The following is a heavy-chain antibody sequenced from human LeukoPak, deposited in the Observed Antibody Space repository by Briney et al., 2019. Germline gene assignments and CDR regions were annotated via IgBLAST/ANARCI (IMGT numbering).Heavy chain of an antibody. J-gene: IGHJ4*02. V-gene: IGHV3-7*01. CDR3: VGWGLSYTIDY. Sequence: GGSLRLSCAASGFTFRTYWMAWVRQAPGKGLEWVANINPGGSAKYYVDSVKGRFTISRDDAKTSLYLQMDSLRAEATAVYSCVGWGLSYTIDYWGQGTLVTVSS. D-gene: IGHD2-21*01. CDR1: GFTFRTYW. CDR2: INPGGSAK.